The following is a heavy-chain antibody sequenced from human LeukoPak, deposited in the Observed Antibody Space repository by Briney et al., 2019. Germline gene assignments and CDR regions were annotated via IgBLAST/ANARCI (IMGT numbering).Heavy chain of an antibody. V-gene: IGHV3-48*01. D-gene: IGHD5-18*01. J-gene: IGHJ4*02. Sequence: PGRSLRLSCAASGFTFSSYTMNWVRQAPGEGLEWLSYISSSGSTIYYADSVKGRFTISRDNAKNSLYLQMNSLRAEDTAVYYCAGRVTGYSSGYVYWGQGTLVTVSS. CDR2: ISSSGSTI. CDR3: AGRVTGYSSGYVY. CDR1: GFTFSSYT.